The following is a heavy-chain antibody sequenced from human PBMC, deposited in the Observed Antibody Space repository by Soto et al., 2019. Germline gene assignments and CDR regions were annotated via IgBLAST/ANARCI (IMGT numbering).Heavy chain of an antibody. J-gene: IGHJ6*04. CDR1: GFTFSDYY. CDR3: ARDSPRFLERNVYGMDG. Sequence: PGGSLRLSCSASGFTFSDYYMSWIRQAPGKGLEWVSYISSSGSTIYYADSVKGRFTISRDNAKNSLYLQMNSLRAEDTAVYYCARDSPRFLERNVYGMDGWGKGTTVTVSS. V-gene: IGHV3-11*01. CDR2: ISSSGSTI. D-gene: IGHD3-3*01.